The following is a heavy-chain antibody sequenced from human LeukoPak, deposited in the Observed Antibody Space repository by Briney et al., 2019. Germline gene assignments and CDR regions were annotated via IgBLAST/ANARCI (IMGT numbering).Heavy chain of an antibody. Sequence: SETLSLTCTVSGGSISSGDYYWSWIRQPPGKGLEWIGYIYYSGSTNYNPSLKSRVTISVDTSKNQFSLKLSSVTAADTAVYYCAKLSTVGGPYYFDYWGQGTLVTVSS. D-gene: IGHD3-16*01. CDR2: IYYSGST. CDR3: AKLSTVGGPYYFDY. V-gene: IGHV4-61*08. CDR1: GGSISSGDYY. J-gene: IGHJ4*02.